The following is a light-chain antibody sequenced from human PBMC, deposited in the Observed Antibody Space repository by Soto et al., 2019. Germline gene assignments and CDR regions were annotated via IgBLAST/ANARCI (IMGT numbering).Light chain of an antibody. CDR3: QQRINWPLT. Sequence: EIVLTQSPPTLSLSPGERATLSCRASQSISSHLAWYQQKPGQAPRLLIYGASNRATGIPARFSGRGSGTDFTLTISSLEPEDFAVYYCQQRINWPLTFGGGTKVEIK. CDR2: GAS. V-gene: IGKV3-11*01. CDR1: QSISSH. J-gene: IGKJ4*01.